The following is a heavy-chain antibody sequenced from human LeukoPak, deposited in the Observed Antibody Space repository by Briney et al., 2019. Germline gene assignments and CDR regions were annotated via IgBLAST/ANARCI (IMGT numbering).Heavy chain of an antibody. J-gene: IGHJ3*02. D-gene: IGHD5-12*01. V-gene: IGHV3-64*01. CDR3: ARASRPYSGYDRGAFDI. Sequence: GGSVRLSCAASGFTFSSYAMHWVRQAPGKGLEYVSAISSNGRSTYYVNSVKGRFTISRDNSKNTLYLQMGSLRAEDMAVYYCARASRPYSGYDRGAFDIWGQGTMVTVSS. CDR1: GFTFSSYA. CDR2: ISSNGRST.